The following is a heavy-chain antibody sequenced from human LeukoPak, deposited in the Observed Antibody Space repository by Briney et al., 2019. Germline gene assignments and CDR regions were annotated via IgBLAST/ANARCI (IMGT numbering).Heavy chain of an antibody. J-gene: IGHJ4*02. CDR2: INHSGST. V-gene: IGHV4-34*01. Sequence: PSETLSLTCAVYGGSFSGYYWSWIRQPPGKGLEWIGEINHSGSTNYSPSLKSRVSISVDTSKNQFSLKLRSVTAADTAVYYCARAGWFGELYGPLDYWGQGTLVTVSS. CDR1: GGSFSGYY. D-gene: IGHD3-10*01. CDR3: ARAGWFGELYGPLDY.